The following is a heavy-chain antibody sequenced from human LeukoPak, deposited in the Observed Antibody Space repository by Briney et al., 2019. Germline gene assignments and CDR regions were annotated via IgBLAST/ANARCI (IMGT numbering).Heavy chain of an antibody. Sequence: SQTLSLTCAISGDSVSSNSAAWNWIRQSPSRGLEWLRRTYYRSKWYNDYAVSVKSRITINPDTSKNQFSLQLNSVTPEDTAVYYCARSFFKANTAMVDYWGQGTLVTVSS. J-gene: IGHJ4*02. D-gene: IGHD5-18*01. V-gene: IGHV6-1*01. CDR2: TYYRSKWYN. CDR3: ARSFFKANTAMVDY. CDR1: GDSVSSNSAA.